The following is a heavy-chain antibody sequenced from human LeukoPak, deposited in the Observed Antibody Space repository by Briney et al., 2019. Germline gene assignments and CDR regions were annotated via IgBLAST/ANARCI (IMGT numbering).Heavy chain of an antibody. D-gene: IGHD1-26*01. CDR2: IWYDGSNK. CDR1: GFTFSSYG. V-gene: IGHV3-33*01. Sequence: GSLRLSCAASGFTFSSYGMHWVRQAPGKGLEWVAVIWYDGSNKYYADSVKGRFTISRDNSKNTLYLQMNSLRAEDTAVYYCARMNSGTYFDYWGQGTLVSVSS. J-gene: IGHJ4*02. CDR3: ARMNSGTYFDY.